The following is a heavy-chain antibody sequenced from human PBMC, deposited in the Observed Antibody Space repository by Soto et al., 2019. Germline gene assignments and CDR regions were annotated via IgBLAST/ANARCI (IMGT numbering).Heavy chain of an antibody. V-gene: IGHV1-18*01. J-gene: IGHJ6*02. CDR3: ARDRGKDYDFWSGYPYGMDV. CDR2: ISAYNGNT. Sequence: ASVKVSCKASGYTFTSYGISWVRQAPGQGLEWMGWISAYNGNTNYAQKLQGRVTMTTDTSTSTAYMELRSLRSDDTAVYYCARDRGKDYDFWSGYPYGMDVWGQGTTVTVYS. D-gene: IGHD3-3*01. CDR1: GYTFTSYG.